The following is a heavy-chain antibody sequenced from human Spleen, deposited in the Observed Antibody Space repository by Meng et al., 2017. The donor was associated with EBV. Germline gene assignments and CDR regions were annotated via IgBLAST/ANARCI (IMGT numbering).Heavy chain of an antibody. J-gene: IGHJ4*02. V-gene: IGHV1-2*06. D-gene: IGHD4-17*01. Sequence: VQLVQSGAEVKKPGASVKVSCKASGYTFSGSYIHWVRQAPGQGLQWMGRIDPNSGDTNYAHNFQGRVTMTRDTPISTAYMEVSRLRSDDTALFFCARGVTTPDYWGQGTLVTVSS. CDR2: IDPNSGDT. CDR1: GYTFSGSY. CDR3: ARGVTTPDY.